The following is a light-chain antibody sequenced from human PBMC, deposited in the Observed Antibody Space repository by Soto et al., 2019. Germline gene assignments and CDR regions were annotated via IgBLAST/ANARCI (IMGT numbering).Light chain of an antibody. V-gene: IGKV3-15*01. J-gene: IGKJ2*01. CDR2: GAS. CDR1: QSVSSN. Sequence: EIVMTQSPATLSVSPGERATLSSRASQSVSSNLAWYQQKPGQTPRLLIYGASTRATGIPARFSGSGSGTEFTLTISSLQSEEFAVYYCQQYNSWPYTFGQGTKLEIK. CDR3: QQYNSWPYT.